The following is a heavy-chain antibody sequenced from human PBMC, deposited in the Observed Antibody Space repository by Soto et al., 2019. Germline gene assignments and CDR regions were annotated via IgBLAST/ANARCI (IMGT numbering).Heavy chain of an antibody. J-gene: IGHJ4*02. D-gene: IGHD6-19*01. CDR3: ARGPPSYSSGWYRSLDY. Sequence: SVKVFCKASGGTFSGYAISWVRQAPGQGLEWMGGIIPIFGTANYAQKFQGRVTITADESTSTAYMELSSLRSEDTAVYYCARGPPSYSSGWYRSLDYWGQGTLVTVSS. CDR2: IIPIFGTA. CDR1: GGTFSGYA. V-gene: IGHV1-69*13.